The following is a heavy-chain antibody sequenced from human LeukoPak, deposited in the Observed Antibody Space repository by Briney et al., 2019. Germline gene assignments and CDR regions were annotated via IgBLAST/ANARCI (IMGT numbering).Heavy chain of an antibody. Sequence: ASVKVSCKASGYSFTTNDINWVRQATGQGLEWLGWINPNSGNAGYAQKFRGRVSMTRDTSISTVYLELSSLKFEDTAVYYCARVAYYYDSAGKSLKFFYGMDVWGQGTTVTVSS. CDR2: INPNSGNA. CDR3: ARVAYYYDSAGKSLKFFYGMDV. D-gene: IGHD3-22*01. CDR1: GYSFTTND. J-gene: IGHJ6*02. V-gene: IGHV1-8*01.